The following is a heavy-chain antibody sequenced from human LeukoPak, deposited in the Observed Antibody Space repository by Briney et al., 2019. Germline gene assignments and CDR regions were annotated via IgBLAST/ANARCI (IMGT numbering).Heavy chain of an antibody. Sequence: GGSLRLSCVASGLIFDDHAMYWVRQVPGKGLEWVSRISWNSGSVGYADSVKGRFTISRDNAKNSLYLQMNSLRPEDTALYYCAKGIFGVALGYWGRGTLVTVSS. CDR2: ISWNSGSV. J-gene: IGHJ4*02. CDR3: AKGIFGVALGY. D-gene: IGHD3-3*01. V-gene: IGHV3-9*01. CDR1: GLIFDDHA.